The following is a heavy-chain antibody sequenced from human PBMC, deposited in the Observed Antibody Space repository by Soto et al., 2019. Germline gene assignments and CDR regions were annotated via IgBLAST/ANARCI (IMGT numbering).Heavy chain of an antibody. CDR2: ITSGSETI. D-gene: IGHD6-6*01. Sequence: EVQLVESGGGLVQPGGSLRISCAASGFTFSSFSMNWVRQAPGKGPEWVSYITSGSETIYYADSVKGRFTISRDNANNSLYLQLNSLRDEDTAVYDCARDSASYSSSSGSYGYFDLWGRGTLVNVSS. J-gene: IGHJ2*01. CDR1: GFTFSSFS. V-gene: IGHV3-48*02. CDR3: ARDSASYSSSSGSYGYFDL.